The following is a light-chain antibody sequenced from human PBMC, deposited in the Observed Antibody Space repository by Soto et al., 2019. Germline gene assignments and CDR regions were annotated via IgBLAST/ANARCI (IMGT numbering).Light chain of an antibody. V-gene: IGKV3-15*01. CDR1: QSVSSN. CDR2: GAS. J-gene: IGKJ1*01. Sequence: EIVMTQSPATLSVSPGERATLSCRASQSVSSNLAWYQQKPGQAPRLLIYGASTRATGIPARFSGRWSGTEFTLTISSLQSEDFEVYYCQQYNNWPPWTFGQGTKGEIK. CDR3: QQYNNWPPWT.